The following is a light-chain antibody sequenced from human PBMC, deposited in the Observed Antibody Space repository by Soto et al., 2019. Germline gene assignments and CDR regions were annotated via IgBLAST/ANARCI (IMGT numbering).Light chain of an antibody. CDR2: DAS. V-gene: IGKV1-5*01. CDR1: QRISTW. J-gene: IGKJ2*01. Sequence: DIQMTQSPSTLSASVGDRVTITCRASQRISTWLAWYQQKPGKAPRLLVYDASSLESGVPLRFSGSGSGTNFTLTISSLQPEDFATYYCQQSYRTPHTFGQGTKLETK. CDR3: QQSYRTPHT.